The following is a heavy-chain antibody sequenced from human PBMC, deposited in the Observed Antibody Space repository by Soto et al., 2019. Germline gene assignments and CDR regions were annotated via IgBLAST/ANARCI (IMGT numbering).Heavy chain of an antibody. CDR3: ARVAEMGTVTKGYYYYLDV. D-gene: IGHD4-17*01. CDR1: GDTFSRHT. Sequence: QVQLVQSGAEVKKPWSSVTDSCKASGDTFSRHTISWVRQAPGQGLEWMGRIIPILGIANDAQNFQGRVTITADKSASTAYMDLSSLLSEATGVYYCARVAEMGTVTKGYYYYLDVWGKGTTVTVSS. CDR2: IIPILGIA. J-gene: IGHJ6*03. V-gene: IGHV1-69*02.